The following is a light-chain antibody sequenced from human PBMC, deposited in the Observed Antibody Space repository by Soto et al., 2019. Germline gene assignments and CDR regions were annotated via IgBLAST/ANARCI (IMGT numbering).Light chain of an antibody. Sequence: EIVMTQSPATLSVSPGERATLSCRASQSVSSNLAWYQQKPGQAPRLLIYGASTRATGIPARFSGSGSGTEFTLTISSLHSEDFAVYYCQHYNNWPPWTVGQGTKVEVK. CDR2: GAS. V-gene: IGKV3-15*01. J-gene: IGKJ1*01. CDR1: QSVSSN. CDR3: QHYNNWPPWT.